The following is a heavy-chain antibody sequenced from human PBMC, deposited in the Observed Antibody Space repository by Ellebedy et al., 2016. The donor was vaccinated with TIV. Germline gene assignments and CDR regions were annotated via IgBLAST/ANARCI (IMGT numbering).Heavy chain of an antibody. D-gene: IGHD5-18*01. V-gene: IGHV1-18*04. CDR3: VRDRGYIPDTFDI. CDR2: VSPNNDKS. Sequence: AASVKVSCKASGYTFTSYGIGWVRQAPGQGLEWMGYVSPNNDKSHYAQKVQGRVTLTADPSTTTTYMELRSLRSDDTAVYYCVRDRGYIPDTFDIWGQGTMVTVSS. J-gene: IGHJ3*02. CDR1: GYTFTSYG.